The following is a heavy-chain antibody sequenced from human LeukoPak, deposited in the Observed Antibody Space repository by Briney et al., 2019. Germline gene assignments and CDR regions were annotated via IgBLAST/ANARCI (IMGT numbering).Heavy chain of an antibody. CDR1: GFTFNSYA. V-gene: IGHV3-23*01. CDR2: ISGSGGST. CDR3: VKDVEVVTAMTFDY. D-gene: IGHD2-21*02. Sequence: GGSLRLSCAASGFTFNSYAMSWVRQAPGKGLEWVSAISGSGGSTYYADSVKGRFTISRDNSKNTLYLQMNSLRAEDTAVYYCVKDVEVVTAMTFDYWGQGTLVTVSS. J-gene: IGHJ4*02.